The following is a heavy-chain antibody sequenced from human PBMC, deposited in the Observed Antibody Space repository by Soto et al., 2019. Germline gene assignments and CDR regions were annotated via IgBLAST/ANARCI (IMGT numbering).Heavy chain of an antibody. V-gene: IGHV1-3*01. CDR3: ARDRDSSGYNFDY. D-gene: IGHD3-22*01. CDR2: INAGNGNT. Sequence: ASVKVSCKASGYTFTSYAMHWVRQAPGQRLEWMGWINAGNGNTKYSQKFQGRVTITRDTSASTAYMELSSLRSEGTAVYYCARDRDSSGYNFDYWGQGTLVTVSS. J-gene: IGHJ4*02. CDR1: GYTFTSYA.